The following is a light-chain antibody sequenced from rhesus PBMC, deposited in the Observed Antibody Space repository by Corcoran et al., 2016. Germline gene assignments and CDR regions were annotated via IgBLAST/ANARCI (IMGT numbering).Light chain of an antibody. CDR2: EAS. Sequence: DIQLTQSPSSLSASVGDRVTITCRVSQGISSYLAWYQQKPGNAPKLLIYEASNLQSGVPSRFSGSGSGTDFTLTISSLQPEDFAVYYCQQRNSYPLTFGGGTKVEIK. CDR1: QGISSY. J-gene: IGKJ4*01. CDR3: QQRNSYPLT. V-gene: IGKV1-38*01.